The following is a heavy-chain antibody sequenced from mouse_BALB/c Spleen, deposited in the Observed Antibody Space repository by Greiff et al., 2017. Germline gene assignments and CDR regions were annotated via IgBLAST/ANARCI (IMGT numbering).Heavy chain of an antibody. CDR3: ARGPYYGSSFDY. V-gene: IGHV5-6-5*01. CDR1: GFTFSSYA. J-gene: IGHJ2*01. D-gene: IGHD1-1*01. Sequence: EVMLVESGGGLVKPGGSLKLSCAASGFTFSSYAMSWVRQTPEKRLEWVASISSGGSTYYPDSVKGRFTISRDNARNIPYLQMSSLRSEDTAMYYCARGPYYGSSFDYWGQGTTLTVSS. CDR2: ISSGGST.